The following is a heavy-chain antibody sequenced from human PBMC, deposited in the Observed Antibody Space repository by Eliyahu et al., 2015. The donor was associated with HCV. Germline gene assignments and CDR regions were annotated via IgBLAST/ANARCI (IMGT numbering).Heavy chain of an antibody. CDR2: IYLIGGA. Sequence: QLQLQESGPGLVKPSETLSLTCIVSGGSISSSSYYWGWIRQPPGKGLEWIGSIYLIGGASYNPSLRSRVTISVDTSKNQFSLKLSSVTAADTAVYYCARGYYADYWGQGTLVTVSS. CDR3: ARGYYADY. CDR1: GGSISSSSYY. D-gene: IGHD3-10*01. J-gene: IGHJ4*02. V-gene: IGHV4-39*07.